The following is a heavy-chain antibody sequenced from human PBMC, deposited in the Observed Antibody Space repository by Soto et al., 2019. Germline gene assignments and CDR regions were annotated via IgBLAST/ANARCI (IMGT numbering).Heavy chain of an antibody. CDR3: ARETGYDDSGYYRFQYFQH. J-gene: IGHJ1*01. D-gene: IGHD3-22*01. CDR1: GFTVNSNY. V-gene: IGHV3-53*02. CDR2: IYSGGST. Sequence: EVQLVETGGGLIQPGGSLRLSCAASGFTVNSNYLSWVRQAPGKGLEWVSVIYSGGSTYYADSEKGRFTISRDNSKNTLYLQMNSLRAEDTAVYYCARETGYDDSGYYRFQYFQHWGQGTLVTVAS.